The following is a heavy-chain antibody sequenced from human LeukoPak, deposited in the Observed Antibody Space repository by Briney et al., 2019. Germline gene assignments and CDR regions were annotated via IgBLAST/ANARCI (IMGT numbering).Heavy chain of an antibody. V-gene: IGHV1-8*01. CDR2: MNPNSGNT. D-gene: IGHD4-23*01. J-gene: IGHJ6*02. CDR3: ARGRDPVGGYYYYGMDV. Sequence: GASLKLSCKASGYTFTSYDINWVRQATGQGLEWMGWMNPNSGNTGYAQKFQGRVTMTRNTSMSTAYMELSSLRSEDTAVYYCARGRDPVGGYYYYGMDVWGQGTTVTVSS. CDR1: GYTFTSYD.